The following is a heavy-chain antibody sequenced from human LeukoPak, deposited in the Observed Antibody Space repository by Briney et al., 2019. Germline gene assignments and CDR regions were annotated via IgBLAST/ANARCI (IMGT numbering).Heavy chain of an antibody. V-gene: IGHV3-30-3*01. CDR3: ARGLEYSYGIWDAFDI. J-gene: IGHJ3*02. CDR2: ISYDGSNK. CDR1: GFTFSSYA. D-gene: IGHD5-18*01. Sequence: GGSLRLSCAASGFTFSSYAMHWVRQAPGKGLEWVAVISYDGSNKYYADSVKGRFTISRDNSKNTLYLQMSSLRAEDTAVYYCARGLEYSYGIWDAFDIRGQGTMVTVSS.